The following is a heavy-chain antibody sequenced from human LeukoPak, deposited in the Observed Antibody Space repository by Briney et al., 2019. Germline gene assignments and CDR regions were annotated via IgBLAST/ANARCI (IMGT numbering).Heavy chain of an antibody. D-gene: IGHD3-10*01. J-gene: IGHJ5*02. CDR3: ARAVVGGTMVRGVMPTFDP. Sequence: PSETLSLTCTVSGGSISSYYWSWIRQPPGKGLEWIGYIYYSGSTNYNPSLKSRVTISVDTSKNQFSLKLSSVTAADTAVYYCARAVVGGTMVRGVMPTFDPWGQGTLVTVSS. CDR2: IYYSGST. V-gene: IGHV4-59*01. CDR1: GGSISSYY.